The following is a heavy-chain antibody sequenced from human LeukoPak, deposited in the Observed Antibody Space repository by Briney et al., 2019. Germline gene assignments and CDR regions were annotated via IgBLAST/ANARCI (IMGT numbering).Heavy chain of an antibody. CDR1: GYTFTSYD. Sequence: ASVKVSCKASGYTFTSYDINWVRQATGQGLEWMGWMNPNSGNTGYAQKFQGRITMTRNTSISTAYMELSSLTSEDTAVYYCARKAAAGNRRLNYWGQGTLVTVSS. CDR3: ARKAAAGNRRLNY. CDR2: MNPNSGNT. V-gene: IGHV1-8*01. D-gene: IGHD6-13*01. J-gene: IGHJ4*02.